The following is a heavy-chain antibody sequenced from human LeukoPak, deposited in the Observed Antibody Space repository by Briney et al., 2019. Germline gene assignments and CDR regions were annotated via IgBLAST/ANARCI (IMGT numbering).Heavy chain of an antibody. Sequence: GRSLRLSCAASGFTFDDYAMHWVRQAPGKGLEWVSGISWNNGSIGYADSVKGRFTISRDNAKNSLYLQMNSLRAEDTALYYCAKDKGYQLPAFNWFDPWGQGTLVTVSS. V-gene: IGHV3-9*01. CDR3: AKDKGYQLPAFNWFDP. CDR2: ISWNNGSI. J-gene: IGHJ5*02. CDR1: GFTFDDYA. D-gene: IGHD2-2*01.